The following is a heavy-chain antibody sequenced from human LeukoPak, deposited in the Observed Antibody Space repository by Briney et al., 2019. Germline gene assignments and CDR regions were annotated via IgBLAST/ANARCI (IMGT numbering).Heavy chain of an antibody. J-gene: IGHJ5*02. CDR2: ISAYNGNT. V-gene: IGHV1-18*01. D-gene: IGHD6-13*01. CDR3: ARDGYSSSWYSNNWFDP. CDR1: GYTFTSYG. Sequence: ASVKVSCKASGYTFTSYGISWVRQAPGQGLECMGGISAYNGNTNYAQKLQGRVSMTTDTSTSTAYMELRSLRSDDTAVYYCARDGYSSSWYSNNWFDPWGQGTLVTVSS.